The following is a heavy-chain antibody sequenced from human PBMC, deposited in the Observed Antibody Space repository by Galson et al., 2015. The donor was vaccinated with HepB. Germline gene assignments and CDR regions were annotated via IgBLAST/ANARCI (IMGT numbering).Heavy chain of an antibody. D-gene: IGHD2-2*01. V-gene: IGHV3-33*01. Sequence: SLRLSCAASGFTLSSYGMHWVRQAPGKGLEWVAVIWYDGSNKYYADSVKGRFTISRDNSKNTLYLQMNSLRAEDTAVYYCARDGYCSSTSCPRAYYGMDVWGQGTTVTVSS. CDR1: GFTLSSYG. CDR2: IWYDGSNK. CDR3: ARDGYCSSTSCPRAYYGMDV. J-gene: IGHJ6*02.